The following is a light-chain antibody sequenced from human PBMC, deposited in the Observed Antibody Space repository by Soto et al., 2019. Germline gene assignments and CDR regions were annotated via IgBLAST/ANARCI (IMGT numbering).Light chain of an antibody. Sequence: EIVMTQSPATLSVSPGERATLSCWASQSVSSNLAWYQQKPGQAPRLLIYGASTRANGIPARFSGSGSGIEFTLTIRSLQSEDFAVYYCQQYNNWPPWTFGQGTKVEIK. CDR3: QQYNNWPPWT. CDR1: QSVSSN. J-gene: IGKJ1*01. CDR2: GAS. V-gene: IGKV3-15*01.